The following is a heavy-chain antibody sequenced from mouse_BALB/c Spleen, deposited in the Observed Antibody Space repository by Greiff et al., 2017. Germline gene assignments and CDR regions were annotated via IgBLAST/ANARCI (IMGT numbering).Heavy chain of an antibody. CDR2: ISDGGSYT. J-gene: IGHJ2*01. CDR3: AREGGYDGYYYFDY. V-gene: IGHV5-4*02. Sequence: EVHLVESGGGLVKPGGSLKLSCAASGFTFSDYYMYWVRQTPEKRLEWVATISDGGSYTYYPDSVKGRFTISRDNAKNNLYLQMSSLKSEDTAMYYCAREGGYDGYYYFDYWGQGTTLTVSS. CDR1: GFTFSDYY. D-gene: IGHD2-3*01.